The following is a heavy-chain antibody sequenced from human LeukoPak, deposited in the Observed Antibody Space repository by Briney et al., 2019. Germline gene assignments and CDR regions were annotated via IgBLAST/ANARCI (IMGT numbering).Heavy chain of an antibody. D-gene: IGHD3-22*01. CDR2: IYYSGST. Sequence: SETLSVTSTLAADSISSYYWSWIRQPPGKGLEWIGYIYYSGSTDYNPSLKSRVTISVDTSKNQYSLKLSSVTDADTAVYYCARVGHYYDSSGYSTRSFDYWGQGTLVTVSS. J-gene: IGHJ4*02. CDR3: ARVGHYYDSSGYSTRSFDY. V-gene: IGHV4-59*01. CDR1: ADSISSYY.